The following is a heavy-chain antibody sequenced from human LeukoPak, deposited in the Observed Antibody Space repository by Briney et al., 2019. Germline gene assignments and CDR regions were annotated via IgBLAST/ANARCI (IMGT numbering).Heavy chain of an antibody. CDR3: ARHDKEAPYSSGWFGGSDYYYGMDV. Sequence: SETLSLTCTVSGGSISSYYWSWIRQPPGKGLEWIGYIYYSGSTNYNPSLESRVTISVDTSKNQFSLKLSSVTAADTAVYYCARHDKEAPYSSGWFGGSDYYYGMDVWGQGTTVTVSS. V-gene: IGHV4-59*08. CDR1: GGSISSYY. J-gene: IGHJ6*02. D-gene: IGHD6-19*01. CDR2: IYYSGST.